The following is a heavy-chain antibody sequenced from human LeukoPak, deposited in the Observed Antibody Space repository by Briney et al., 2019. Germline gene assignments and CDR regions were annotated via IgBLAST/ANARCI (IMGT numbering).Heavy chain of an antibody. CDR2: IRYDGSDE. V-gene: IGHV3-30*02. D-gene: IGHD2-15*01. Sequence: GGSLRLSCAASGFTFSSYGVHWVRQAPGKGLEWVAFIRYDGSDEHYADSVKGRFTISRDNSKNTLYLQMNTLRPEDTAVYYCAKDLSAYCSGGSCYPNWFDPWGQGTLVTVSS. J-gene: IGHJ5*02. CDR3: AKDLSAYCSGGSCYPNWFDP. CDR1: GFTFSSYG.